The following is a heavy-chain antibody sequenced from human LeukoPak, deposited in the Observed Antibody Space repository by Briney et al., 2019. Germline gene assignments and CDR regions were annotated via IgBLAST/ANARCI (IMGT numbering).Heavy chain of an antibody. Sequence: PGGSLRLSCAASGFSFSNYAMSWVRQAPGKVLEWVSGVTSGGGHIYYADFVKGRFTISRDDSKNTLFLQMDSLRVEDAAVYFCAKAPVTCCRGAYCYPFDSWGQGTLVTVSS. CDR3: AKAPVTCCRGAYCYPFDS. CDR1: GFSFSNYA. D-gene: IGHD2-21*01. J-gene: IGHJ4*02. V-gene: IGHV3-23*01. CDR2: VTSGGGHI.